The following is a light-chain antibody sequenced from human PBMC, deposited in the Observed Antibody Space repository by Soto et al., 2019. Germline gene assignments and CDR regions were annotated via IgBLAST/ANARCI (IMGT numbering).Light chain of an antibody. J-gene: IGKJ1*01. V-gene: IGKV1-39*01. CDR2: AAS. Sequence: DIPITQSPSSLSASVRDRVTFPFRASQSISSYLNWYQQKPGKAPKVLIYAASSLQSGVPSRFSGSGSGTDFTLTISSLQPEDFATYYCQQSYSIPWTFGQGTKVDIK. CDR1: QSISSY. CDR3: QQSYSIPWT.